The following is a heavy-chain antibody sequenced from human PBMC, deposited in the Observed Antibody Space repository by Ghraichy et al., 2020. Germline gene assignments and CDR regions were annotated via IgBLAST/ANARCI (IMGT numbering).Heavy chain of an antibody. CDR3: ARVDCSSTSGSVGWFDP. CDR2: IYHSGST. J-gene: IGHJ5*02. Sequence: SETLSLTCDVSGVSISSGGYSWSWIRQPPGKGLEWIEYIYHSGSTYYNPSLKNRVTISVDRSKNQFPLKLSSVTAADTAVYYCARVDCSSTSGSVGWFDPRGQGTLVTVSS. V-gene: IGHV4-30-2*01. D-gene: IGHD2-2*01. CDR1: GVSISSGGYS.